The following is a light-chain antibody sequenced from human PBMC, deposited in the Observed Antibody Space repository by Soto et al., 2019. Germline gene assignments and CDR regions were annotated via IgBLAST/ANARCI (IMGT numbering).Light chain of an antibody. V-gene: IGKV1-5*03. CDR3: QHYNSYSEA. CDR1: QTISSW. CDR2: KAS. Sequence: DIQMTQSPSTLSGSVGDRVTITCRASQTISSWLAWYQQKPGKAPKLLIYKASTLKSEVPSRFSGSGSGTEYTLTISRLQPDYFATYYCQHYNSYSEAVGQGTKVELK. J-gene: IGKJ1*01.